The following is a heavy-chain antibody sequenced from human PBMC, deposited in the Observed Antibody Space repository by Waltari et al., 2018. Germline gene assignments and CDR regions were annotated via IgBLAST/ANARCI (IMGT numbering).Heavy chain of an antibody. CDR2: ISYDGSNR. V-gene: IGHV3-30-3*01. Sequence: QVQLVESGGGVVQPGRSLRLSCAASGFIFSSYAMHWVRQAPGEGLEWVAGISYDGSNRYYTDSVKGRFTISRDNAKNSLYLQMNSLRAEDTAVYYCARDESIGPIYYMDVWGKGTTVTVSS. CDR1: GFIFSSYA. J-gene: IGHJ6*03. CDR3: ARDESIGPIYYMDV. D-gene: IGHD6-6*01.